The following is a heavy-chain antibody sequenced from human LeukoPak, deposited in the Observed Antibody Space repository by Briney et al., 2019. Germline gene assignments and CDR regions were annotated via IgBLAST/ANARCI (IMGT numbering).Heavy chain of an antibody. CDR2: ISSDGSNK. D-gene: IGHD6-19*01. CDR1: GFSFSTFA. V-gene: IGHV3-30-3*01. Sequence: GGSLRLSCAASGFSFSTFAMHWARQAPGKGLEWVAVISSDGSNKYTADSVKGRFTISRDNAKNSLYLQMNSLRAEDTAVYYCARDPSSSGWYGYYFDYWGQGTLVSVSS. CDR3: ARDPSSSGWYGYYFDY. J-gene: IGHJ4*02.